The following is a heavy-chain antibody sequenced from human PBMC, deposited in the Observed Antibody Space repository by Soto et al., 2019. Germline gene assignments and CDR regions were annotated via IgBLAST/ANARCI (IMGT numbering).Heavy chain of an antibody. D-gene: IGHD3-10*01. CDR1: GYTFTGYY. CDR3: ARVGYDGSGSDPSYGMDV. V-gene: IGHV1-2*02. CDR2: INPNSGGT. J-gene: IGHJ6*02. Sequence: QVQLVQSGAEVKKPGASVKVSCKASGYTFTGYYMHWVRQAPGQGLEWMGWINPNSGGTNYAQKFQGRVTMTRDTSISTAYMELSRLRSDDTAVSYCARVGYDGSGSDPSYGMDVWGQGTTVTVSS.